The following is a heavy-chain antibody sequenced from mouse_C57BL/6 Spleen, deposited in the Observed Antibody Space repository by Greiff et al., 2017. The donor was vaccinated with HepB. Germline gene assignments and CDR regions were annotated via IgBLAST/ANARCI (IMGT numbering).Heavy chain of an antibody. V-gene: IGHV5-17*01. CDR2: ISSGSSTI. CDR3: ARDSHYYGSSYDFDY. J-gene: IGHJ2*01. D-gene: IGHD1-1*01. Sequence: EVNLVESGGGLVKPGGSLKLSCAASGFTFSDYGMHWVRQAPEKGLEWVAYISSGSSTIYYADTVKGRFTISRDNAKNTLFLQMTSLRSEDTAMYYCARDSHYYGSSYDFDYWGQGTTLTVSS. CDR1: GFTFSDYG.